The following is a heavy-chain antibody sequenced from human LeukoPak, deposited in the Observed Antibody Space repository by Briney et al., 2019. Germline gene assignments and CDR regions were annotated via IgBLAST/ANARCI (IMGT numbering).Heavy chain of an antibody. D-gene: IGHD6-13*01. CDR1: GFTFNSYA. CDR2: ISISGGST. J-gene: IGHJ4*02. CDR3: AREAAAPD. Sequence: PGGSLRLSCAASGFTFNSYAMGWVRQAPGRGLEWVSGISISGGSTYYADSVKGRFTISRDNSKNTLFLQMNSLRAEDTAVYYCAREAAAPDWGQGTLVTVSS. V-gene: IGHV3-23*01.